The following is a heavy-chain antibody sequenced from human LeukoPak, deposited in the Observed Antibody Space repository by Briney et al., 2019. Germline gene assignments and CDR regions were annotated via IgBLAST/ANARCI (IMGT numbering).Heavy chain of an antibody. D-gene: IGHD5-24*01. Sequence: SETLSLTCAVYGGSFSGYYWSWIRQPPGKGLEWIGSIYYSGSTYYNPSLKSRVTISVDTSKNQFSLKLSSVTAADTAVYYCARPRGNYFDIWGQGTMVTVSS. CDR3: ARPRGNYFDI. CDR1: GGSFSGYY. V-gene: IGHV4-34*01. J-gene: IGHJ3*02. CDR2: IYYSGST.